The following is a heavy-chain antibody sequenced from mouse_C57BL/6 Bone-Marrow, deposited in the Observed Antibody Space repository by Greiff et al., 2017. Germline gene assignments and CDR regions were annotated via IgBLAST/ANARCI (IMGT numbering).Heavy chain of an antibody. CDR3: AREDYYGRSYWYFDV. D-gene: IGHD1-1*01. Sequence: EVQLQQSGPELVKPGASVKISCKASGYTFTDYYMNWVKQSHGKSLEWIGDINPNNGGTSYNQKFKGKATLTVDKSSSTAYMELRSLTSEDSAVYYCAREDYYGRSYWYFDVWGTGTTVTVSS. J-gene: IGHJ1*03. CDR1: GYTFTDYY. CDR2: INPNNGGT. V-gene: IGHV1-26*01.